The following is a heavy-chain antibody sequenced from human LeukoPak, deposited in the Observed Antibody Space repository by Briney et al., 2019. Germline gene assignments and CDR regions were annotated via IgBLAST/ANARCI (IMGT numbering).Heavy chain of an antibody. Sequence: SQTLSVTCTVSGGSISSGDYYWSWIRQPPGKGLEWIGYIYYSMSTYYNQSLKSRDTISVDMSKNQFSLKLSSVTAADTAVYYCARAISYDILTGYSPRYYFDYWGQGTLVTVSS. CDR2: IYYSMST. V-gene: IGHV4-30-4*01. D-gene: IGHD3-9*01. CDR1: GGSISSGDYY. J-gene: IGHJ4*02. CDR3: ARAISYDILTGYSPRYYFDY.